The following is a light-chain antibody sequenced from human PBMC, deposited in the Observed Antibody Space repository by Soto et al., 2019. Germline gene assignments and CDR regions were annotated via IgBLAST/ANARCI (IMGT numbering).Light chain of an antibody. CDR1: QSVSSNY. Sequence: EIVLTQSPGTLSLSPGERATLSCRSSQSVSSNYLAWYQQKPDQAPRLLIYDVSGRATGIPDRFSDSGSGTDFTLTISRLEPEDFAVYYCQQYGSSPTFGQGTKVEIK. CDR3: QQYGSSPT. CDR2: DVS. V-gene: IGKV3-20*01. J-gene: IGKJ1*01.